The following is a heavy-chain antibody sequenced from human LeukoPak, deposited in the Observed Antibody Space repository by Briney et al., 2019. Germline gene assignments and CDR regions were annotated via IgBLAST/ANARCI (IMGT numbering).Heavy chain of an antibody. CDR2: VYYSGRA. CDR3: AREGISSATLDY. V-gene: IGHV4-59*01. D-gene: IGHD2-2*01. CDR1: GGSISSYY. J-gene: IGHJ4*02. Sequence: SETLSLTCAVSGGSISSYYWSWIRQPPGKGLEWIGYVYYSGRANYNPSLKSRVTISVDTSKNQFSLKLSSVAAADTAVYYCAREGISSATLDYWGQGTLVTVSS.